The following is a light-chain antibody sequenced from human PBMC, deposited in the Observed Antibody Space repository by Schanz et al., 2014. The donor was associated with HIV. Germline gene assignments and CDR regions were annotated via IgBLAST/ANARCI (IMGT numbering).Light chain of an antibody. Sequence: NFMLTQPHSVSESPGKTVIISCTRSSGSVASAYVQWYQQRPDSAPTLLIFETTERPSGVPDRFSGSIDISSNFASLTISGLKTEDEADYYCQSSDTFNPKVFGGGTKLTVL. CDR2: ETT. CDR1: SGSVASAY. CDR3: QSSDTFNPKV. J-gene: IGLJ3*02. V-gene: IGLV6-57*04.